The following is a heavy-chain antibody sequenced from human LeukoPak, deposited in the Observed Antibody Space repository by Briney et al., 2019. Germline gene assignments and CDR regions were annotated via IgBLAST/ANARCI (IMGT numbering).Heavy chain of an antibody. CDR1: GYTLTSYA. D-gene: IGHD3-16*02. J-gene: IGHJ4*02. CDR3: ARGRGPYDYVWGSYRYSNTDY. Sequence: ASVKVSCKASGYTLTSYAMNWVRQAPGQGLEWMGWINTNTGNPTHAQGFTGRFVFSLDTSVSTAYLQISSLKAEDTAVYYCARGRGPYDYVWGSYRYSNTDYWGQGTLVTVSS. CDR2: INTNTGNP. V-gene: IGHV7-4-1*02.